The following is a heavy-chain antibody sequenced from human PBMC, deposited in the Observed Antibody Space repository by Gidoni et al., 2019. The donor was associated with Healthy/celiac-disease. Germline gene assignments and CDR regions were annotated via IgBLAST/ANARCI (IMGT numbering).Heavy chain of an antibody. CDR2: ISYDGSNK. J-gene: IGHJ4*02. V-gene: IGHV3-30*18. CDR3: AKDTNPVVVVAGWFDY. Sequence: QVQLVESGGGVVQPGRSPRLPCAASGFTFSRYGMHWVRQAPGKGLEWVADISYDGSNKYNADSVKGRFTISRDNSKNTLYLQMNSLRAEDTAVYYCAKDTNPVVVVAGWFDYWGQGTLVTVSS. CDR1: GFTFSRYG. D-gene: IGHD2-15*01.